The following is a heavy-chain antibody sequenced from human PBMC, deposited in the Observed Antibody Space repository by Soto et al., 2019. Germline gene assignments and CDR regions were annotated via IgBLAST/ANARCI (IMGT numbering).Heavy chain of an antibody. CDR1: GFAFHEYT. CDR2: ITWDGGTT. Sequence: EVQLVESGGVVVQPGGSLRLSCAASGFAFHEYTMHWVRQAPGKGLEWVSLITWDGGTTYYADSVKGRFTISRDNSKNSLYLQMNSLTTEDTALYYCAKDMANTYLPDDYWGQGTLVTVSS. D-gene: IGHD5-12*01. CDR3: AKDMANTYLPDDY. J-gene: IGHJ4*02. V-gene: IGHV3-43*01.